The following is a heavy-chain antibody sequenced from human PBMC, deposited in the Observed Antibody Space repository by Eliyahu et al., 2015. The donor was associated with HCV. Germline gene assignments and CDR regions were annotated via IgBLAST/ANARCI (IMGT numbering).Heavy chain of an antibody. D-gene: IGHD6-13*01. J-gene: IGHJ5*02. CDR2: ISSSSSYI. CDR1: GFTFSSYS. V-gene: IGHV3-21*01. Sequence: EVQLVXSGGGLVKPGGSLRLPCAASGFTFSSYSMNWVRXAPGKGREXVSXISSSSSYIYYAXSVKGRFTISRDNAKNSLXLQMNSLRAEDTAVYYCARSGSSWTNWFDPWGQGTLVTVSS. CDR3: ARSGSSWTNWFDP.